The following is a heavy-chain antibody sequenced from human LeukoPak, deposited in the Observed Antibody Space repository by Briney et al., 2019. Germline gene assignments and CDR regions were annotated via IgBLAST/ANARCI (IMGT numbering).Heavy chain of an antibody. Sequence: GGSLRLSCAASGFTFSSYVMSWVRQAPGKGLEWVSAISGSGGSTYYADSVKGRFTISRDNSKNTLYLQMNSLRAEDTAVYYCAKRGEYYDFWSGYSQTDRFDPWGQGTLVTVSS. CDR3: AKRGEYYDFWSGYSQTDRFDP. CDR2: ISGSGGST. V-gene: IGHV3-23*01. J-gene: IGHJ5*02. CDR1: GFTFSSYV. D-gene: IGHD3-3*01.